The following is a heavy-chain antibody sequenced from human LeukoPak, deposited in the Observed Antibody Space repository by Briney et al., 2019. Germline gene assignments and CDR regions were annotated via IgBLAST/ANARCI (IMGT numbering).Heavy chain of an antibody. D-gene: IGHD3-3*01. J-gene: IGHJ5*02. CDR1: GGSLNGHY. Sequence: SETLSPTCAVYGGSLNGHYWSWNRQPPGKGLEWIGEGSESGGTKFNPSLKSRVTISADTSKNQFSLKLNSVTAADTAVYYCAKNGQSGFSFDPWGQGTLVTVSS. V-gene: IGHV4-34*01. CDR3: AKNGQSGFSFDP. CDR2: GSESGGT.